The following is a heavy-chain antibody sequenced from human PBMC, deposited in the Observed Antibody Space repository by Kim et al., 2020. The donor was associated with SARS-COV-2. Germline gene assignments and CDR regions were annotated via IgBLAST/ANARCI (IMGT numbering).Heavy chain of an antibody. J-gene: IGHJ1*01. CDR1: GFTFSSYG. D-gene: IGHD3-22*01. Sequence: GGSLRLSCAASGFTFSSYGMHWVRQAPGKGLEWVAVISYDGSNKYYADSVKGRFTISRDNSKNTLYLQMNSLRAEDTAVYYWAKDPSYDSSGYLSDWGQG. V-gene: IGHV3-30*18. CDR2: ISYDGSNK. CDR3: AKDPSYDSSGYLSD.